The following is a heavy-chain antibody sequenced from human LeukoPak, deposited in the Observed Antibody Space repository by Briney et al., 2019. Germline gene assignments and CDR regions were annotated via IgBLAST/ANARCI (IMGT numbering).Heavy chain of an antibody. CDR3: ARDLPGWFDP. V-gene: IGHV3-48*01. CDR2: ISSSSTI. Sequence: GSLRLSCAASGFTFSNYNMNWVRQAPGKGLEWVSYISSSSTIYYADSVKGRFTISRDNAKNSLYLQMNSLRAEDTAVYYCARDLPGWFDPWGQGTLVTVSS. J-gene: IGHJ5*02. CDR1: GFTFSNYN.